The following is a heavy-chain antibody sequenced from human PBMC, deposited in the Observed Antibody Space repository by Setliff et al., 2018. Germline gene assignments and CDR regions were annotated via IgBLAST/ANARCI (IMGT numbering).Heavy chain of an antibody. D-gene: IGHD6-13*01. Sequence: TSETLSLTCTVSGGSISTYYWSWIRQTPVKGLEWIGYVYYSGTTNYNPLFKSRVTISVDRPKNQFSLKLSSVTAADTGVYYCARQPYSTTYYYYYYYMDVWGKGTTVTVSS. CDR1: GGSISTYY. CDR2: VYYSGTT. CDR3: ARQPYSTTYYYYYYYMDV. V-gene: IGHV4-59*01. J-gene: IGHJ6*03.